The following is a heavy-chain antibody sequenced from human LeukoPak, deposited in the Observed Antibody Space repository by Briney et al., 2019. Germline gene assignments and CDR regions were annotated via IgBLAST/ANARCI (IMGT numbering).Heavy chain of an antibody. J-gene: IGHJ5*02. V-gene: IGHV1-8*01. Sequence: ASVKVSCKASGYSFPSYGITWVRQATGQGLEWMGWMNPNSGNTGYAQKFQGRVTITRNTSISTAYMELSSLRSEDTAVYYCARKRRVGNWFDPWGQGTLVTVSS. CDR1: GYSFPSYG. CDR2: MNPNSGNT. CDR3: ARKRRVGNWFDP.